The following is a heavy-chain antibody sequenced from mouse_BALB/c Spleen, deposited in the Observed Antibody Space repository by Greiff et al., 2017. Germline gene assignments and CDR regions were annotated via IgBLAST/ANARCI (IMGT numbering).Heavy chain of an antibody. D-gene: IGHD1-2*01. V-gene: IGHV3-8*02. CDR2: ISYSGST. J-gene: IGHJ4*01. CDR3: ARYDGYDYAMDY. CDR1: GDSITSGY. Sequence: EVKLMESGPSLVKPSQTLSLTCSVTGDSITSGYWNWIRKFPGNKLEYMGYISYSGSTYYNPSFKSRISITRDTSKNQYYLQLNSVTTEDTATYYCARYDGYDYAMDYWGQGTSVTVSS.